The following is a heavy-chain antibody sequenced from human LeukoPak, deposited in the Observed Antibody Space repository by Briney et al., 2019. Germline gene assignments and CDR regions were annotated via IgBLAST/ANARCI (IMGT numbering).Heavy chain of an antibody. CDR2: IYSDGTT. Sequence: PSETLSLTRTVSGGSISNYYWNWIRQPAGKGLEWIGRIYSDGTTNYNPSLKSRVTMSVDTSKNQVSLKLTSVTAADTAVYYCARGPSCSSGWFDPWGQGTLVSISS. CDR3: ARGPSCSSGWFDP. CDR1: GGSISNYY. D-gene: IGHD6-6*01. J-gene: IGHJ5*02. V-gene: IGHV4-4*07.